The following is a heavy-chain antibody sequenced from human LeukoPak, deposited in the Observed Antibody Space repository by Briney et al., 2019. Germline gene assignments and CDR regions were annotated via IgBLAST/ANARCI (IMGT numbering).Heavy chain of an antibody. CDR3: AREGYYGSGYYFDY. CDR1: GGSICSYY. V-gene: IGHV4-59*01. J-gene: IGHJ4*02. CDR2: IYYSGST. Sequence: SETLSLTCTVSGGSICSYYWSWIRQPPGKGLEWIGYIYYSGSTNYNPSLKSRVTISVDTSKNQFSLKLSSVTAADTAVYYCAREGYYGSGYYFDYWGQGTLVTVSS. D-gene: IGHD3-10*01.